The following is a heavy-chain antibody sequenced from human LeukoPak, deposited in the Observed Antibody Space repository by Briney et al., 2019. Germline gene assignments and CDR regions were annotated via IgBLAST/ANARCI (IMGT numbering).Heavy chain of an antibody. CDR2: ISSSSSYI. Sequence: GGSLTLSCAASGFTFSSYSMNWVRQAPGKGLEWVSSISSSSSYIYYADSVKGRFTISRDNAKNSLYLQMNSQRAEDTAVYYCARGVVPAAYYMDVWGKGTTVTVSS. CDR1: GFTFSSYS. CDR3: ARGVVPAAYYMDV. V-gene: IGHV3-21*01. D-gene: IGHD2-2*01. J-gene: IGHJ6*03.